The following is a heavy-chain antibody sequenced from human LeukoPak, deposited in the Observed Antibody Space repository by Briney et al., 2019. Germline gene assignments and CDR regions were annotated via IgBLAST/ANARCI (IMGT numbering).Heavy chain of an antibody. CDR1: GGSFSGYY. CDR2: INHSGCT. D-gene: IGHD5-12*01. J-gene: IGHJ4*02. CDR3: ARGPSSDIVATIQDDY. V-gene: IGHV4-34*01. Sequence: SETLSLTCAVYGGSFSGYYWSWIRQPPGKGLEWIGEINHSGCTNYNPSLKSRVTISVDTSKNQFSLKLSSVTAADTAVYYCARGPSSDIVATIQDDYWGQGTLVTVSS.